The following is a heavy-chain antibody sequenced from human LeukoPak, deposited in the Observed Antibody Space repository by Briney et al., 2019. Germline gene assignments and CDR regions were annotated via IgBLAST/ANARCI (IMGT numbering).Heavy chain of an antibody. V-gene: IGHV4-34*01. CDR3: ARGITATTLAAFDI. CDR2: INASGSS. J-gene: IGHJ3*02. CDR1: GGSFSGYY. Sequence: SETLSLTCAVYGGSFSGYYWSWIRQTPGKGPEWIGDINASGSSNYNPSLKSRVTVSVDTSKNQFSLKLTSVTAADTALYYCARGITATTLAAFDIWGQGTKVTVSS. D-gene: IGHD1-20*01.